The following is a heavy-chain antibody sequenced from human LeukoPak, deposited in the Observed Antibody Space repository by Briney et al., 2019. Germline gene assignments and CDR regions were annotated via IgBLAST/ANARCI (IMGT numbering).Heavy chain of an antibody. J-gene: IGHJ4*02. V-gene: IGHV3-30*02. D-gene: IGHD1-1*01. Sequence: GGSLRLSCAASGFTFSSYGMHWVRQAPGKGLEWVAFIRYDGSNKYYADSVKGRFTFSRDNSKNTLYLQMNNLRADDTAVYYCVKKGQADDDGKPDWGQGTLVTVSS. CDR3: VKKGQADDDGKPD. CDR2: IRYDGSNK. CDR1: GFTFSSYG.